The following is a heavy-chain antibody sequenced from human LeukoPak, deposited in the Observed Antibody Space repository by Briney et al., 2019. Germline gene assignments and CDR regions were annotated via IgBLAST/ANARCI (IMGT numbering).Heavy chain of an antibody. V-gene: IGHV3-20*04. Sequence: PGGSLRLSCAASGFTFDDYGMSWVRQAPGKGLEWVSGINWNGGSTVYADPVKGRFTISRDNAKNSLYLQMNSLRAEDTALYYCARARGSGGSGSYSFFDYWGQGTLVTVSS. D-gene: IGHD3-10*01. CDR1: GFTFDDYG. CDR2: INWNGGST. J-gene: IGHJ4*02. CDR3: ARARGSGGSGSYSFFDY.